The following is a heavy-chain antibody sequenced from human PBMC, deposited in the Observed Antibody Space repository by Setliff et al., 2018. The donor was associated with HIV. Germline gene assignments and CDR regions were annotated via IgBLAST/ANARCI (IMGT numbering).Heavy chain of an antibody. Sequence: SETLSLTCLVFGYSISDGYRWAWIRQSPGKGLEWIGSVFSTGSLYYNPSLRGRITISIDASENHFTLRLTSVTAEDTALYFCARSFGNSWSGDRPHNYFDPWGQGTLVTVSS. J-gene: IGHJ5*02. V-gene: IGHV4-38-2*01. D-gene: IGHD4-4*01. CDR2: VFSTGSL. CDR3: ARSFGNSWSGDRPHNYFDP. CDR1: GYSISDGYR.